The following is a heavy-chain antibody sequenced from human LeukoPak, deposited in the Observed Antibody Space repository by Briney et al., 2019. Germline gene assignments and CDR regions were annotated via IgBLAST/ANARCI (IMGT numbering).Heavy chain of an antibody. V-gene: IGHV6-1*01. CDR3: ARGPQLVDYYYIDV. Sequence: SQTLSLTCAISEYSVSSNSAAWNWIRQSPSRGLEWLGRTYYRSKWYYDYAVSVKSRITINPDTSKNQFSLQLNSVTPEDTAVYYCARGPQLVDYYYIDVWGKGTTVTISS. CDR1: EYSVSSNSAA. CDR2: TYYRSKWYY. D-gene: IGHD6-13*01. J-gene: IGHJ6*03.